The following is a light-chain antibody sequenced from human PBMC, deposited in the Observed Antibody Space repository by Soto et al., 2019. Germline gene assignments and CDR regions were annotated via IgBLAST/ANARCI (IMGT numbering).Light chain of an antibody. J-gene: IGKJ1*01. CDR3: KEYNNYSCA. CDR2: DAY. V-gene: IGKV1-5*01. Sequence: DIQMSQSPSSLSASIADMFTITGRASQSISRWLAWYQQKPGRAPKLLIYDAYSLQSGVPSRFSGSGSGTEFALTITSLQPDDFATYHCKEYNNYSCAFGEGTKVDIK. CDR1: QSISRW.